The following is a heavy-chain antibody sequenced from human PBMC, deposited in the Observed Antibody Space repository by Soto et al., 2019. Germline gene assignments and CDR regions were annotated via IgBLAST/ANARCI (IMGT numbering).Heavy chain of an antibody. CDR3: ARSGCSGGSCYSYYFDY. D-gene: IGHD2-15*01. CDR2: ISAYNGNT. V-gene: IGHV1-18*01. Sequence: QVQLVQSGAEVKKPGASVKVSCKASGYTFTCYGISWVRQAPGQGLEWMGWISAYNGNTNYAQKLQGRVTMTTDTSTSTAYMELRSLRSDDTAMYYCARSGCSGGSCYSYYFDYWGQGTLVTVSS. J-gene: IGHJ4*02. CDR1: GYTFTCYG.